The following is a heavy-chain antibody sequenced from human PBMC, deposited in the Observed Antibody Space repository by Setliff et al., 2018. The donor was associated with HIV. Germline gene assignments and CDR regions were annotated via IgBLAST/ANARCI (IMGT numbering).Heavy chain of an antibody. Sequence: SETLSLTCTVSGGFVSRSSYYWGWIRQPRGKRLEWIGTIYYNGDTQYNPSFRSRVIMSVDTSKNQFSLRLISVTAADTAVYYCVRMEATRPPRGLDYWGPGTLVTVSS. CDR2: IYYNGDT. CDR3: VRMEATRPPRGLDY. J-gene: IGHJ4*02. D-gene: IGHD6-6*01. CDR1: GGFVSRSSYY. V-gene: IGHV4-39*01.